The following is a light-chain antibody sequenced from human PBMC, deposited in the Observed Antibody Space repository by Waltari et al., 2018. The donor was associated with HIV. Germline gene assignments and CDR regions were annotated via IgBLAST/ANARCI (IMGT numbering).Light chain of an antibody. CDR2: SAS. J-gene: IGKJ2*01. CDR1: QSVSSN. CDR3: QQYNNWPPYT. V-gene: IGKV3-15*01. Sequence: EIVMTPSPATLSVSPGERAILSCRASQSVSSNLAWYQQKPGQAPRLLIYSASTRATGVPARFSGSGSGTDFTLTISSLQSEDFAVYHCQQYNNWPPYTFGQGTRLEIK.